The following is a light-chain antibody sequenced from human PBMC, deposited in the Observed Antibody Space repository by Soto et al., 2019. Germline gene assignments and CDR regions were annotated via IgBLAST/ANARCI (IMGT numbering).Light chain of an antibody. CDR3: QQYGSSTYT. CDR2: GAS. CDR1: QSVSSNY. J-gene: IGKJ2*01. V-gene: IGKV3-20*01. Sequence: EIVLTQSPGSLSLSPRERATLSCRASQSVSSNYLAWYQQKPGQAPRLIIYGASRRATGIPDRFSGSGSGTEFTLTISRLEPEDFAVYYCQQYGSSTYTFGQGTKVDIK.